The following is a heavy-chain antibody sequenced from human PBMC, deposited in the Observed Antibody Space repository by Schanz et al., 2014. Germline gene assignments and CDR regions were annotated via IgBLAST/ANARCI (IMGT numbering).Heavy chain of an antibody. Sequence: VQLVEYGGGLVQPGESLRLSCAASGFTFSAYWMAWVRQAPGKGLEWVAVVCYDGSKKYYADSVKGRFTTSRDNSKNTMYLQMNSMRAEDTAVYYCVRDTDYHFDYWGQGTLVTVSS. CDR2: VCYDGSKK. J-gene: IGHJ4*02. CDR1: GFTFSAYW. CDR3: VRDTDYHFDY. V-gene: IGHV3-33*08. D-gene: IGHD4-17*01.